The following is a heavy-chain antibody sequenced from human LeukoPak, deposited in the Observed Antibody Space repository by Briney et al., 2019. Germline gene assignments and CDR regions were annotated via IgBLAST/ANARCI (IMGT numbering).Heavy chain of an antibody. CDR1: GGSISSYY. D-gene: IGHD3-22*01. Sequence: SETLSLTCTVSGGSISSYYWSWIRQPPGKGLEWIGYIYYSGSTNYNPSLKSRVTISVDTSKNQFSLKLSSVTAADTAVYYCARAPYDSSGYYGDWFDPWGQGNLVTVSS. CDR2: IYYSGST. V-gene: IGHV4-59*01. J-gene: IGHJ5*02. CDR3: ARAPYDSSGYYGDWFDP.